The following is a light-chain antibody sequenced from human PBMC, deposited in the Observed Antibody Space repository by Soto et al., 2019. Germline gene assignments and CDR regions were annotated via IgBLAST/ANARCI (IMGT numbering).Light chain of an antibody. Sequence: QSVLTQPASVSGSPGQSITISCTGTSSDVGGYNYVSWYQQHPGKAPKLMIYDVSNRPSGVSNRFSGSKSGNTASLTISWLQAEDEADYYCCSYTTSSTVLFGGGTQLTVL. CDR3: CSYTTSSTVL. CDR2: DVS. J-gene: IGLJ2*01. V-gene: IGLV2-14*03. CDR1: SSDVGGYNY.